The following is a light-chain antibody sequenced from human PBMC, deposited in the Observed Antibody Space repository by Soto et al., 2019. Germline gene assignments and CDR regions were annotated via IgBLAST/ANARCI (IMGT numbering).Light chain of an antibody. CDR2: EVS. CDR3: ISYTTSSTVV. CDR1: SSDVGSYKY. J-gene: IGLJ2*01. V-gene: IGLV2-14*01. Sequence: QSALTQPASVSGSPGQSITISCTGTSSDVGSYKYVSWYQHYPGKAPKLIIYEVSNRPSGVSDRFSGSKSGNTASLTISGLQAEDEDDYYCISYTTSSTVVFGGGTKLTVL.